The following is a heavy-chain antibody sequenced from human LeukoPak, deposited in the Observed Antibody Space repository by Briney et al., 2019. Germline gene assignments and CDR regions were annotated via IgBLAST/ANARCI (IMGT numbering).Heavy chain of an antibody. CDR1: GGSFSGYY. V-gene: IGHV4-34*01. J-gene: IGHJ6*03. CDR2: INHSGST. D-gene: IGHD3-3*01. CDR3: ARVSRTTIFGVDYYYYYMDV. Sequence: SETLSLTCAVYGGSFSGYYWSWIRQPPGKGLEWIGEINHSGSTNYNPSLKSRVTISVDTSKNQFSLKLSSVTAADTAVYYCARVSRTTIFGVDYYYYYMDVWGKGTTVTVSS.